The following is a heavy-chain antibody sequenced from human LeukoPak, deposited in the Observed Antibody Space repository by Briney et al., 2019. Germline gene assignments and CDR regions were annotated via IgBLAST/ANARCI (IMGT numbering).Heavy chain of an antibody. V-gene: IGHV4-38-2*01. Sequence: SETLSLTCAVSGYSISSGYYWGWIRQSPGKGLEWIGSIYHSGITYYKPSLRSRVSISVDTSKNQFSLNLSSVTAADTAVYYCARAAFHYYYYMDVWGKGTTVTVSS. J-gene: IGHJ6*03. CDR1: GYSISSGYY. CDR3: ARAAFHYYYYMDV. D-gene: IGHD6-13*01. CDR2: IYHSGIT.